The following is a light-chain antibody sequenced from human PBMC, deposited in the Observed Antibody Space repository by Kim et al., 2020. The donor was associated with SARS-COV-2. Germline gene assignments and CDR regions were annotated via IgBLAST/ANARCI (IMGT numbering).Light chain of an antibody. CDR2: GAS. CDR1: QSVSSN. J-gene: IGKJ5*01. CDR3: QQYNNWPIT. Sequence: VSPAGRATLSCRASQSVSSNLAWYQQKPGQAPRRLIYGASTRATGIPARFSGSGSGTEFTLTISSLQSEDFEVYYCQQYNNWPITFGQGTRLEIK. V-gene: IGKV3-15*01.